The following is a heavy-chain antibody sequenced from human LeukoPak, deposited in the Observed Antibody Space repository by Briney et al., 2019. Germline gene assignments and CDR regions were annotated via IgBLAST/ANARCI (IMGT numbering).Heavy chain of an antibody. CDR1: GGSISSDY. J-gene: IGHJ4*02. Sequence: PSETLSLTCTGSGGSISSDYWSWIRQPPGKGLEWIGYIYYSGTTNYNPSLKSRVTISVDTSKNQFSLKLTSVTAADTAVYFCARGGKWLQIDYWGQGTLVAVSS. CDR3: ARGGKWLQIDY. D-gene: IGHD5-24*01. CDR2: IYYSGTT. V-gene: IGHV4-59*01.